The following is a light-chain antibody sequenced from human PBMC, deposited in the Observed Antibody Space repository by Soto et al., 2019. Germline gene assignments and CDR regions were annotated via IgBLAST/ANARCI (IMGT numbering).Light chain of an antibody. J-gene: IGKJ1*01. CDR2: GAS. Sequence: EIVMTQSPATLSVSPGERATLSCRASQNIGSNLAWYQQRPGQTPRLLIYGASTWATGIPARFSGSGSGTEFTLIISSLQSEDFAVYYCQQYNNWPRTFGQGTKVEIK. CDR1: QNIGSN. CDR3: QQYNNWPRT. V-gene: IGKV3-15*01.